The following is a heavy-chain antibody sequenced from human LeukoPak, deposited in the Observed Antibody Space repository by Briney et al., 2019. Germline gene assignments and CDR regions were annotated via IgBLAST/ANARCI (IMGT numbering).Heavy chain of an antibody. D-gene: IGHD3-9*01. J-gene: IGHJ6*02. V-gene: IGHV1-8*01. CDR1: GYTFTNYD. Sequence: RGASKKACSKSCGYTFTNYDINWVRQASEQGLEWMGWMNSNSGNTGYAQKFQGRVTMTRNTSISTAYMELSSLRSEDTAVYYCARDPPNGLRHFDCRSHLICGMDVWGQGTTVTVSS. CDR3: ARDPPNGLRHFDCRSHLICGMDV. CDR2: MNSNSGNT.